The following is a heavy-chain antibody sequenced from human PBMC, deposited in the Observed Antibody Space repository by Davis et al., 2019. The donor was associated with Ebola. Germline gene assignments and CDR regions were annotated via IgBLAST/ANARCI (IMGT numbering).Heavy chain of an antibody. CDR3: AKGIGVLVLSALDY. Sequence: SLMTPCASPGFPLSDYAMNWVRQAPGKGLEWVSGISGSCGSTYYADSVKDRFTISRDNSKNTLYLQLNSLGAEDTAIYSCAKGIGVLVLSALDYWGQGILVTVSP. V-gene: IGHV3-23*01. CDR1: GFPLSDYA. D-gene: IGHD3-3*01. J-gene: IGHJ4*02. CDR2: ISGSCGST.